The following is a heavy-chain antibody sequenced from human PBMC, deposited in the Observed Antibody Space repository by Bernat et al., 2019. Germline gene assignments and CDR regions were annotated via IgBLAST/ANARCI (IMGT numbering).Heavy chain of an antibody. V-gene: IGHV3-21*01. D-gene: IGHD1-7*01. CDR3: ARDAELK. CDR1: GFTFSIYN. J-gene: IGHJ4*02. CDR2: ISSGSKYI. Sequence: EVQLVESGGGLVKPGGSLRVSCAASGFTFSIYNMNWVRQAPGKGLEWVSSISSGSKYIYYADSVKGRFTISGDDAKKLVYLQMISLRAEDTAVYYCARDAELKWGQGTLVTVSS.